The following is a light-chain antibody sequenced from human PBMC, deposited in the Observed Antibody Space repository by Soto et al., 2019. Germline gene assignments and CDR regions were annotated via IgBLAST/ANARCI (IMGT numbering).Light chain of an antibody. Sequence: EIVLTQSPDTLSLSPGERATLFCRASQSIGSYLVWFQQKPGQAPRLLFYDASKRATDIPARFSGSGSGTDFTLTISSLEPGDFAVYYCQQRSIWPLTFGPGTKVDVK. CDR2: DAS. J-gene: IGKJ3*01. V-gene: IGKV3-11*01. CDR3: QQRSIWPLT. CDR1: QSIGSY.